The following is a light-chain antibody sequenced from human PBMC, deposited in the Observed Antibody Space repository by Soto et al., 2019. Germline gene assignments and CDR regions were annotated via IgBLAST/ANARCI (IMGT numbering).Light chain of an antibody. V-gene: IGLV2-14*01. CDR1: SSDVGRYNY. Sequence: QSALTQPASVSGSPGQSITISCTGTSSDVGRYNYVSWYQHHPGKAPKLMIYEVSNRPSGVSNRISGSKSGNTASLTISGLQAEDEADYYCSSYTSSSTLVFGGGTKLTVL. CDR2: EVS. J-gene: IGLJ3*02. CDR3: SSYTSSSTLV.